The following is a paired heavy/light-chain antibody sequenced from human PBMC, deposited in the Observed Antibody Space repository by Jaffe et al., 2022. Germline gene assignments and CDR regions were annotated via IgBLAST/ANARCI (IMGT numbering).Light chain of an antibody. CDR3: AAWDDSLSGVV. Sequence: QSVLTQPPSASGTPGQRVTISCSGSSSNIGSNYVYWYQQLPGTAPKLLIYKNDQRPSGVPDRFSGSKSGTSASLAISGLRFEDEADYYCAAWDDSLSGVVFGGGTKLTVL. V-gene: IGLV1-47*01. J-gene: IGLJ2*01. CDR2: KND. CDR1: SSNIGSNY.
Heavy chain of an antibody. CDR2: INSDGSST. J-gene: IGHJ4*02. V-gene: IGHV3-74*01. CDR3: AKGDIAVAGYALDY. CDR1: GFTFNRYW. D-gene: IGHD6-13*01. Sequence: EVQVVESGGGLVQPGGSLRLSCAASGFTFNRYWMHWVRQAPGKGLVWVSRINSDGSSTNFADSVKGRFTISRDNAKNTLYLQMNSLRVEDTAVYYCAKGDIAVAGYALDYWGQGTLVTVSS.